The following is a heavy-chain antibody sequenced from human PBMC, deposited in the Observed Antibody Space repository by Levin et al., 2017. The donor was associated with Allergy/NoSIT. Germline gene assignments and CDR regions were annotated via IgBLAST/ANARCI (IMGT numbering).Heavy chain of an antibody. CDR3: ARGRNLGFGEPPGMDV. CDR2: IIPIFGTA. D-gene: IGHD3-10*01. V-gene: IGHV1-69*06. J-gene: IGHJ6*02. Sequence: ASVKVSCKASGGTFSSYAISWVRQAPGQGLEWMGGIIPIFGTANYAQKFQGRVTITADKSTSTAYMELSSLRSEDTAVYYCARGRNLGFGEPPGMDVWGQGTTVTVSS. CDR1: GGTFSSYA.